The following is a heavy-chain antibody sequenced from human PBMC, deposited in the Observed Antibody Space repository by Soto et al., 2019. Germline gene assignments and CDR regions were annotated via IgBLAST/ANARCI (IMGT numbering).Heavy chain of an antibody. CDR1: GFTFSDYY. J-gene: IGHJ4*02. CDR2: ISSSGSTK. Sequence: GGSLRLSCAASGFTFSDYYMSWIRQAPGKGLEWVSYISSSGSTKYYADSVKGRFTISRDNSKNTLYLQMNSLRAEDTAVYYCAKERSAYYDYIWGSYAYWGQGTLVTVSS. V-gene: IGHV3-11*04. D-gene: IGHD3-16*01. CDR3: AKERSAYYDYIWGSYAY.